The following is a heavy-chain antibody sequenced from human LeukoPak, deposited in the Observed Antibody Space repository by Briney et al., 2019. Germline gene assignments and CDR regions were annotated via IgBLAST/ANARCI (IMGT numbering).Heavy chain of an antibody. CDR3: ARGASSRFEH. J-gene: IGHJ4*02. Sequence: PGGSLRLSCAASGFIFSNYAMHWVRQAPGKGLEWVALISSDGSKIYYADSVKGRFTISRDNSRNTLYLQMNSLRAEDSAVYYCARGASSRFEHWGQGTLVTVSS. CDR2: ISSDGSKI. V-gene: IGHV3-30*04. D-gene: IGHD6-13*01. CDR1: GFIFSNYA.